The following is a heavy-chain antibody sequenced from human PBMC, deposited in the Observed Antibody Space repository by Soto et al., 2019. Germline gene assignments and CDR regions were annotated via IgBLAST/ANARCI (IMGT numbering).Heavy chain of an antibody. D-gene: IGHD1-26*01. CDR1: GFTFSSYG. CDR2: ISYDGSNK. V-gene: IGHV3-30*18. J-gene: IGHJ4*02. CDR3: AKFALVGATGVDY. Sequence: PGGSLRLSCAASGFTFSSYGMHWVRQAPGKGLEWVAVISYDGSNKYYADSVKGRFTISRDNSKNTLYLQMNSLRAEDTAVYYCAKFALVGATGVDYWGQGTLVTVSS.